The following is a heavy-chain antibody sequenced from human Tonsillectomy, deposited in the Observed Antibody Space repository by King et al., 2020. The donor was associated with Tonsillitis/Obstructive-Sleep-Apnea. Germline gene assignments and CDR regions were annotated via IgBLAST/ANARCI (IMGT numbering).Heavy chain of an antibody. CDR3: ARGGYSGYEGVDY. CDR1: GYTFTSFA. V-gene: IGHV1-18*01. CDR2: ISAYNGNT. Sequence: QLVQSGAEVKKPGASVKGSCKASGYTFTSFALIWVRQAPGQGLEWMGWISAYNGNTNYAQKPQGRVTMPTDTSTSTVYMELRRLRSDDTAVYYCARGGYSGYEGVDYWGQGTLVTVSS. J-gene: IGHJ4*02. D-gene: IGHD5-12*01.